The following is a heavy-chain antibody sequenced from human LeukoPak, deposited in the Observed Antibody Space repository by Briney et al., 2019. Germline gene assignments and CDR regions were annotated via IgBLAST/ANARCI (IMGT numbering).Heavy chain of an antibody. CDR2: ISGSGGST. CDR1: GFTFSSYE. Sequence: GGSLRLSCAASGFTFSSYEMNWVRQAPGKGLEWVSAISGSGGSTYYADSVKGRFTISRDNSKNTLYLQMNSLRAEDTAVYYCANAPFWSGSSSFDYWGQGTLVTVSS. J-gene: IGHJ4*02. CDR3: ANAPFWSGSSSFDY. D-gene: IGHD3-3*01. V-gene: IGHV3-23*01.